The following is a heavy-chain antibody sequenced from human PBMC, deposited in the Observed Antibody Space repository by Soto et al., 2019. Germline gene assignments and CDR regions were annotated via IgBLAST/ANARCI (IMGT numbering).Heavy chain of an antibody. J-gene: IGHJ5*02. Sequence: EVQLLESGGGLVQPGGSLRLSCAASGFPFSSRAMSWVRQAPGKGLEWVSAISGSGTRTYYADSVKGRFTISRDTSKNTPYLQMNSLRADDTAVYYCAEWARYCSGADCRAWGQGTLVTVSS. V-gene: IGHV3-23*01. D-gene: IGHD2-15*01. CDR3: AEWARYCSGADCRA. CDR1: GFPFSSRA. CDR2: ISGSGTRT.